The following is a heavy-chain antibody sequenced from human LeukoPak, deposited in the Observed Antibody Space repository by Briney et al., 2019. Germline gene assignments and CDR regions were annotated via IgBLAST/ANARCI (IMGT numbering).Heavy chain of an antibody. D-gene: IGHD3-3*01. J-gene: IGHJ4*02. Sequence: GGPLRLSCAASGFTFSSYWMSWVRQAPGKGLEWVANIKQDGSEKYYVDSVKGRFTISRDNAKNSLYLQMNSLRAEDTAVYYCARDPKASLYDFWSGSLFWGQGTLVTVSS. V-gene: IGHV3-7*01. CDR2: IKQDGSEK. CDR1: GFTFSSYW. CDR3: ARDPKASLYDFWSGSLF.